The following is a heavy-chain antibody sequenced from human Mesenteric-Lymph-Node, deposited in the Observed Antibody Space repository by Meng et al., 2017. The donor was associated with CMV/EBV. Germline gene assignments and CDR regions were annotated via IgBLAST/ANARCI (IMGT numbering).Heavy chain of an antibody. CDR3: ARHQRWLKSEGGFNY. J-gene: IGHJ4*02. CDR1: GASFSGYY. Sequence: QVQLKEWGAGLLKPSETLSLTCAVYGASFSGYYWSWIRQPPGKGLEWIGEINHSGSTNYNPSLKSRVTISVDTSKNQFSLKLSSVTAADTAVYYCARHQRWLKSEGGFNYWGQGTLVTVSS. CDR2: INHSGST. V-gene: IGHV4-34*01. D-gene: IGHD4-23*01.